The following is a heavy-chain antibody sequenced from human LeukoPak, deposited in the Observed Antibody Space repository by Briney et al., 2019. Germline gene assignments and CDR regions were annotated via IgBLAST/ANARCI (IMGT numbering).Heavy chain of an antibody. CDR1: GFTFSSYW. CDR2: IKRDGSEK. CDR3: ARGISSSWYAVHFDY. D-gene: IGHD6-13*01. J-gene: IGHJ4*02. Sequence: PGGSLRLSCAASGFTFSSYWMSWVRQAPGKGLEWVANIKRDGSEKYYVDSVKGRFTISRDNAKNSLYLQMNSLRAEDTAVYYCARGISSSWYAVHFDYWGQGTLVTVSS. V-gene: IGHV3-7*01.